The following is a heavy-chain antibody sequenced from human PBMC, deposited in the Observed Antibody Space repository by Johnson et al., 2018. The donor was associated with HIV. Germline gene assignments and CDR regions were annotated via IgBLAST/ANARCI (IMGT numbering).Heavy chain of an antibody. CDR3: AQEVRIAGSAAFDI. V-gene: IGHV3-20*04. CDR1: GFTFDDYG. Sequence: VQLVESGGGVVRPGGSLRLSCAASGFTFDDYGMSWVRQAPGKGLEWVSGISWNSGSIGYADSVKGRFTISRDSSMNTLYLQMNSLKIEDTAVYSCAQEVRIAGSAAFDIWGQGTMVTVSS. CDR2: ISWNSGSI. J-gene: IGHJ3*02. D-gene: IGHD6-13*01.